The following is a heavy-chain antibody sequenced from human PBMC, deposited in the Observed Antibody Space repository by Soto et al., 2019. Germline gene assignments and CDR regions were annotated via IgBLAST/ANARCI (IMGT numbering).Heavy chain of an antibody. Sequence: SETLSLTCAVSGGSISSSNWWSWVSQPPGKGMEWIGEIYHSGSTNYNPSLKSRVTISVDKSKNQFSLKLSSVTAADTAVYYCAREGVAAAGIDYWGQGTLVTVSS. D-gene: IGHD6-13*01. CDR2: IYHSGST. CDR1: GGSISSSNW. CDR3: AREGVAAAGIDY. J-gene: IGHJ4*02. V-gene: IGHV4-4*02.